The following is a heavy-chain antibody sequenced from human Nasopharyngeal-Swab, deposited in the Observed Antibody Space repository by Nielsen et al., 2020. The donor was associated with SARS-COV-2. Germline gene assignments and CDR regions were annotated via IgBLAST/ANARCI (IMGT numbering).Heavy chain of an antibody. Sequence: WVRQAPGQGLEWMGGIIPIFGTANYAQKFQGRVTITADESTSTAYMELSSLRSEDTAVYYCAKDISPVVPYGMDVWGQGTTVTVSS. CDR3: AKDISPVVPYGMDV. J-gene: IGHJ6*02. V-gene: IGHV1-69*01. CDR2: IIPIFGTA. D-gene: IGHD2-2*01.